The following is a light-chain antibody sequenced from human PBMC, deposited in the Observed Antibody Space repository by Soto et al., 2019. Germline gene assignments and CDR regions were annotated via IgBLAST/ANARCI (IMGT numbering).Light chain of an antibody. Sequence: EIVLTQSPATLSLSPGERATLSCRASQSVSSYLAWYQQKPGQAPRLLIYDASNRATGIPARFSGSGSGTDFTLTISSLEPEDFAXXYXXXXSNWPPLTFGGGTKVEIK. CDR1: QSVSSY. J-gene: IGKJ4*01. CDR3: XXXSNWPPLT. V-gene: IGKV3-11*01. CDR2: DAS.